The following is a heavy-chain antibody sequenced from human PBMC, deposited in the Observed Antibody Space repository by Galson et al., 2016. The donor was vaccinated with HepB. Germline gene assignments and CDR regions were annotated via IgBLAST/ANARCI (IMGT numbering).Heavy chain of an antibody. V-gene: IGHV1-46*03. D-gene: IGHD4-17*01. CDR3: AREMGGTVTEIDY. CDR1: GYTFTSYY. Sequence: SVKVSCKASGYTFTSYYMHWVRQAPGQGLEWMGIINPSGGSTNYAQKFQGRVTMTRDTSTSTVYMELSSLRSEDTAVYYCAREMGGTVTEIDYWGQGTLVTVSS. J-gene: IGHJ4*02. CDR2: INPSGGST.